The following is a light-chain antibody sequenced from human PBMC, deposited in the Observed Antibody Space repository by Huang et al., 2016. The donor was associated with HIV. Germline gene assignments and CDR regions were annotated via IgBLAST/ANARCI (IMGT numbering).Light chain of an antibody. J-gene: IGKJ5*01. CDR1: RDIRTS. CDR3: QQYSVLPPT. Sequence: DIQMTQSPSPLSASIGDSVTITCQASRDIRTSLNWYQQKIGQAPKLLIYDATDLQTGVPSRCSGRGSGTHFSLIISRLQPEDVATYFCQQYSVLPPTFGQGTRLDI. CDR2: DAT. V-gene: IGKV1-33*01.